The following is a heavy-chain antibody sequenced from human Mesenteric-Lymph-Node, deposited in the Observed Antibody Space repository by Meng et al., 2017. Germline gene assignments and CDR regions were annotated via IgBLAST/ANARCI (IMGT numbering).Heavy chain of an antibody. CDR2: ISAYNGNT. D-gene: IGHD3-22*01. V-gene: IGHV1-18*01. Sequence: QVRLVQSGAEVKKPGASMKGSCKASGYTFTNYGISWVRQAPGQGLEWTGWISAYNGNTNYAQKLQGRVTMTTDTSMSTAYMELRSLRSDDTAVYYCARVSDDYDRTGYYNFDYWGQGTLVTVSS. CDR1: GYTFTNYG. J-gene: IGHJ4*02. CDR3: ARVSDDYDRTGYYNFDY.